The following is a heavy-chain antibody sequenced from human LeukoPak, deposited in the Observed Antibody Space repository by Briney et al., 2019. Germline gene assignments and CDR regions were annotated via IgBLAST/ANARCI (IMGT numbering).Heavy chain of an antibody. CDR1: RESFCAYF. V-gene: IGHV4-34*01. CDR2: IDHRGSS. D-gene: IGHD6-6*01. Sequence: SETLSLTCAVPRESFCAYFWSWIRHVPGKGLEWIGEIDHRGSSNYNPPLKSRATISVDTSKNHFSLSLTSVSAADTAVYYCATRSSTLAAARCFDDWGQGTVVTVSS. CDR3: ATRSSTLAAARCFDD. J-gene: IGHJ4*03.